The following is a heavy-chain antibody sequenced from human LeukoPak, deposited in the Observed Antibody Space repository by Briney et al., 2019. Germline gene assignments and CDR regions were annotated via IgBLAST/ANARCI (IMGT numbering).Heavy chain of an antibody. Sequence: ASVKVSCKASGYTFTSYYMHWVRQAPGQGLEWMGIINPSGGSTSYAQKFQGRLTMTRDTSTSTVYMELSSLRSEDTALYYCAREKESGGRMAEVDYWGQGTLVTVSS. V-gene: IGHV1-46*01. CDR3: AREKESGGRMAEVDY. D-gene: IGHD3-10*01. CDR2: INPSGGST. J-gene: IGHJ4*02. CDR1: GYTFTSYY.